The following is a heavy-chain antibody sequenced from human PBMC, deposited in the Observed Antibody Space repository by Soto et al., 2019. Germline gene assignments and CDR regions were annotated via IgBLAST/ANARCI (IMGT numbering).Heavy chain of an antibody. V-gene: IGHV3-23*01. CDR1: GFTFSSYA. J-gene: IGHJ3*02. D-gene: IGHD3-16*01. CDR2: ISGSGGST. Sequence: PGGSLRLSCAASGFTFSSYAMSWVRQAPGKGLEWVSAISGSGGSTYYADSVKGRFTISRDNSKNTLYLQMNSLRAEGTAVYYCAPLGILGPDAFDIWGQGKMVTVSS. CDR3: APLGILGPDAFDI.